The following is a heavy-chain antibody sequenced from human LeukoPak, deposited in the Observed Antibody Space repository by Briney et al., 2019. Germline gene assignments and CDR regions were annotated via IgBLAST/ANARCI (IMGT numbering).Heavy chain of an antibody. J-gene: IGHJ3*02. CDR3: ATVGAKVTHAFDI. CDR2: FDPEDGET. V-gene: IGHV1-24*01. Sequence: ASVKVSCKVSGYTLTELSMHWVRQTPGKGLEWMGGFDPEDGETINAQKFQGRVTMTEDTSTDTAYMERSRLRSEDTAVYYCATVGAKVTHAFDIGGQGTMVTVSS. CDR1: GYTLTELS. D-gene: IGHD4-17*01.